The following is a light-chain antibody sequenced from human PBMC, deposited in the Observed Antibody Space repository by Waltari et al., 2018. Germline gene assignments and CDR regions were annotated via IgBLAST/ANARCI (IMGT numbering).Light chain of an antibody. V-gene: IGKV3-11*01. CDR1: QSVSSY. CDR3: QQRSNWPLT. CDR2: DAS. Sequence: PATLSLSPGERATLSCRASQSVSSYLAWYQQKPGQAPRLLIYDASNRATGIPARFSGSGSGTDFTLTNSSLEPEDFAVYYCQQRSNWPLTFGPGTKVDIK. J-gene: IGKJ3*01.